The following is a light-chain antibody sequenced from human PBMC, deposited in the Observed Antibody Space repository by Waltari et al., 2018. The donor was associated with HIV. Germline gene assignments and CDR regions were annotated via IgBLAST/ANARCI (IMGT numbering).Light chain of an antibody. V-gene: IGLV3-25*03. CDR1: ALPKQY. Sequence: SYELTQPPSVSVSPGQTARITCSGDALPKQYAYWYQQKPGQAPVLVIYKDSERPSGIPERFSGSSSGTTVTLTISGVQAEDEADYYCQSADISSRVFGGGTKLTVL. J-gene: IGLJ3*02. CDR3: QSADISSRV. CDR2: KDS.